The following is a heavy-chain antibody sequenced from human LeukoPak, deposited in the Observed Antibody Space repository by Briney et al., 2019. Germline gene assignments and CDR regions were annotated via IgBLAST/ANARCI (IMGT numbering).Heavy chain of an antibody. CDR2: IYYSGST. CDR3: ARGRMGLWFGELDY. J-gene: IGHJ4*02. CDR1: GGSISSSSYY. V-gene: IGHV4-39*07. Sequence: TSETLSLTCTVSGGSISSSSYYWGWIRQPPGKGLVWIGSIYYSGSTYYNPSLKSRVTISVDTSKNQFSLKLSSVTAADTAVYYCARGRMGLWFGELDYWGQGTLVTVSS. D-gene: IGHD3-10*01.